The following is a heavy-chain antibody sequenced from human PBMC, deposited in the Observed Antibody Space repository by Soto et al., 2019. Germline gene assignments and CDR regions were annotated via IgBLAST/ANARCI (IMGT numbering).Heavy chain of an antibody. CDR3: AKDGGPYYGMDV. Sequence: VGSLRLSCADSGFSFEDYGIHWVRQGPGKGLEWVSLITWDGGSTYFADFVRGRFTVSKDNSKKSVFLQMDTLTHADTGVYYCAKDGGPYYGMDVWGLGTTVTVSS. D-gene: IGHD3-10*01. CDR2: ITWDGGST. V-gene: IGHV3-43D*03. CDR1: GFSFEDYG. J-gene: IGHJ6*02.